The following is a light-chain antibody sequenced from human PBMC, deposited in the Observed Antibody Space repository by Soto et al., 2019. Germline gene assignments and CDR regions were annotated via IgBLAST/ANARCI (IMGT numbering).Light chain of an antibody. CDR2: EVS. CDR3: SSYTVSSAPVI. J-gene: IGLJ2*01. CDR1: SSDVGGYNY. Sequence: QSVLTQPASVSGSPGQSITISCTGTSSDVGGYNYVSWYQQHPGKAPKLMIYEVSNRPSGVSNRFSGSKSGNTASLTISGLQFEDEADYYCSSYTVSSAPVIFGGGTKVTVL. V-gene: IGLV2-14*01.